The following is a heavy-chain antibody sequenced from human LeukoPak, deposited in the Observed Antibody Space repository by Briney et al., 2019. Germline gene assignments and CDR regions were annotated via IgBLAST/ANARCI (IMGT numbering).Heavy chain of an antibody. V-gene: IGHV4-59*01. CDR1: RGSINKYY. CDR2: IYYRGST. Sequence: PSETLSLTCTHSRGSINKYYWSWGRQPPGKGLEWIGYIYYRGSTNYNPSLKSRVTFSVDTSKNPFYLKLNSVTAADTAVYYCARGGDYGDLLYFYYRGQGTLVTVSS. J-gene: IGHJ4*02. D-gene: IGHD4-17*01. CDR3: ARGGDYGDLLYFYY.